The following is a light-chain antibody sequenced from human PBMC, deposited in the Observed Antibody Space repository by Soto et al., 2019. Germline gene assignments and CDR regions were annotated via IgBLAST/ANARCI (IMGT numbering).Light chain of an antibody. CDR3: LSYGKV. CDR2: EGG. J-gene: IGLJ1*01. CDR1: NSGVVNYEY. V-gene: IGLV2-23*01. Sequence: QSALSQPASVSGSPGQSITISCTGINSGVVNYEYVSWYQQFPDKAPKLIIYEGGERPSGVSDRFSGSKSDNAASLTISALQTEDEAAYFCLSYGKVFGTGTKLTVL.